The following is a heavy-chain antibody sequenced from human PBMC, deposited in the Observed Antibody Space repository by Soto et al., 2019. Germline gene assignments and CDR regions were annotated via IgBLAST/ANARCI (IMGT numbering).Heavy chain of an antibody. J-gene: IGHJ4*02. Sequence: EVQLVESGGGLVQPGGSLRLSCGASGFTFSSYNMHWVRQGPGKGLVWVSRINSDGSSTRYADSVKGRFTISRDNAKNTLYRHMNNRRVEDTAIDYCGRGGAVGSGWNEGQWGLGILVTVAS. CDR2: INSDGSST. V-gene: IGHV3-74*01. CDR3: GRGGAVGSGWNEGQ. D-gene: IGHD6-19*01. CDR1: GFTFSSYN.